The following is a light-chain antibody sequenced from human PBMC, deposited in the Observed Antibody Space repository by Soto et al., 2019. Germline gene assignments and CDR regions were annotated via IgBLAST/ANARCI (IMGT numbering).Light chain of an antibody. CDR3: QQRTDGWT. CDR1: QSVSSS. CDR2: DAS. Sequence: EIVLTQSPATLSLSPGERATLSCGASQSVSSSLGWYQQKPGQPPRLLIYDASKRVTGIPARFSGSGSGTDFTLAISSLEPEDFAVYFCQQRTDGWTFGQGT. J-gene: IGKJ1*01. V-gene: IGKV3-11*01.